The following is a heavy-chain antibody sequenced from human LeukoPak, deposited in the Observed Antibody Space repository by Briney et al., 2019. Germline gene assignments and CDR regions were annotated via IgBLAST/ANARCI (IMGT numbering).Heavy chain of an antibody. CDR1: GYTFTSYG. Sequence: GASVKVSCKASGYTFTSYGISRVRQAPGQGLEWMGWISAYNGNTNYAQKLQGRVTMTTDTSTSTAYMELRSLRSDDTAVYYCARDQGSIVVVPAAPNYYYYGMDVWGQGTTVTVSS. V-gene: IGHV1-18*01. J-gene: IGHJ6*02. CDR2: ISAYNGNT. D-gene: IGHD2-2*01. CDR3: ARDQGSIVVVPAAPNYYYYGMDV.